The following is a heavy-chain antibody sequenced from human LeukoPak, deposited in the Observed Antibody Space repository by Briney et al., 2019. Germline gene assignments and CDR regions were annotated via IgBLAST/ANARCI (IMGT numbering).Heavy chain of an antibody. D-gene: IGHD5-12*01. J-gene: IGHJ4*02. CDR1: GYTFTIYG. CDR2: ISAYNGNT. Sequence: ASVTVSCTASGYTFTIYGISWVRQAPGQGLEWMGWISAYNGNTNYAQKLQGRVTMTTDTSTSTAYMELRSLRSDDTAVYYCARGTISGYDLGFDYWGQGTLVTVSS. CDR3: ARGTISGYDLGFDY. V-gene: IGHV1-18*01.